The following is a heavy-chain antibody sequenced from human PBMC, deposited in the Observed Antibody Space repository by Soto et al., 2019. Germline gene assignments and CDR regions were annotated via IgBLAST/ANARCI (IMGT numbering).Heavy chain of an antibody. V-gene: IGHV1-69*13. Sequence: SVKVSCKASGGTFSSYAISWVRQAPGQGLEWMGGIIPIFGTANYAQKFQGRVTITADESTSTAYMELSSLRSEDTAVYYCASRYYYDSSGYAVPPFDYYYGMDVWGQGTTVTVSS. CDR2: IIPIFGTA. CDR1: GGTFSSYA. CDR3: ASRYYYDSSGYAVPPFDYYYGMDV. D-gene: IGHD3-22*01. J-gene: IGHJ6*02.